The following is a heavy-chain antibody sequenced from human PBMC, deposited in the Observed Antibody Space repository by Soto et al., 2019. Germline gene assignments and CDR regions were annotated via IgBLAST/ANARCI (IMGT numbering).Heavy chain of an antibody. J-gene: IGHJ4*02. Sequence: GSLRLSCSASGFTFSTYDMHWVRKGPGKGLEWVSAIGTAGDTIYAGSGKGRFTFSRENAKNSLYLQMNSLRAGDTAIYFCARAIGPTLFDYWGQGTLVTVSS. CDR1: GFTFSTYD. CDR3: ARAIGPTLFDY. CDR2: IGTAGDT. D-gene: IGHD3-22*01. V-gene: IGHV3-13*04.